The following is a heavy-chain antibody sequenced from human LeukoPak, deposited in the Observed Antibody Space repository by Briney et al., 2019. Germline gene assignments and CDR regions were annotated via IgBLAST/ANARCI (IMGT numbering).Heavy chain of an antibody. V-gene: IGHV3-30-3*01. CDR1: GFTFSSYA. Sequence: GGSLRFSCAASGFTFSSYAMHWVRQAPGKGLEWVAVISYDGSNKYYADSVKGRFTISRDNSKNTLYLQMNSLRAEDTAVYYCARSSGPTYDAFDIWGQGTMVTVSS. D-gene: IGHD3-22*01. CDR3: ARSSGPTYDAFDI. CDR2: ISYDGSNK. J-gene: IGHJ3*02.